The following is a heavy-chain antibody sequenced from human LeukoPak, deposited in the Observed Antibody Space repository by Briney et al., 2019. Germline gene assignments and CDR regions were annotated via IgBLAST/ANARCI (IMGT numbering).Heavy chain of an antibody. Sequence: GGPLRLSCAVSGFTFDDYAMHWVRQVPGKGLEWVSGRNSDSIGYADSVKGRFTTSRDNAKNSLYLQMNSLRAEDTAFYYCAINGGGDSGYGNFDYWGQGTLVTVSS. D-gene: IGHD5-12*01. CDR1: GFTFDDYA. CDR2: RNSDSI. J-gene: IGHJ4*02. V-gene: IGHV3-9*01. CDR3: AINGGGDSGYGNFDY.